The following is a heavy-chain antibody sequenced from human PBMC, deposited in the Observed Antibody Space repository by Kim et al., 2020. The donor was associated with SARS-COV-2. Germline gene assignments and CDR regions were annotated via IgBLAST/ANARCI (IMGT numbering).Heavy chain of an antibody. D-gene: IGHD2-21*01. CDR1: GGSFSGYY. Sequence: SETLSLTCAVYGGSFSGYYWSWIRQPPGKGLEWIGEINHSGSTNYNPSLKSRVTISVDTSKNLFSLKLRSVTAADTAVYYCASCGVVHIARSSKANWFDPWGQGTLVTVSS. J-gene: IGHJ5*02. V-gene: IGHV4-34*01. CDR3: ASCGVVHIARSSKANWFDP. CDR2: INHSGST.